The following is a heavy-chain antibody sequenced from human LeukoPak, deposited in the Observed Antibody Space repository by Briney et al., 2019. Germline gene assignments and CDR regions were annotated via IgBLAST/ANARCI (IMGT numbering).Heavy chain of an antibody. CDR1: GGSFSGYY. J-gene: IGHJ4*02. Sequence: PSETLSLTCAVYGGSFSGYYWSWIRQPPGKGLEWIGEINHSGSTNYNPSLKSRVTISVDTSKNQFSLKLSSVTAADTAVYYCARRIPYGSGSYSLWGQGTLVTVSS. V-gene: IGHV4-34*01. CDR2: INHSGST. CDR3: ARRIPYGSGSYSL. D-gene: IGHD3-10*01.